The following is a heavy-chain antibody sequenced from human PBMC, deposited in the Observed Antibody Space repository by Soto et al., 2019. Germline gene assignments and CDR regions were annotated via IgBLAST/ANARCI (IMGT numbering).Heavy chain of an antibody. Sequence: QVQLVQSGAEVKKPGASVKVSCKASGYTFTNYGITWVRQAPGQGLEWMGWISAYNANTNYAQKLQGRVTMTTDTSTSTAYMELRSLRSDDTAVYYCARDLAICSGSTCWNWNFDLWGRGTLVTVSS. CDR3: ARDLAICSGSTCWNWNFDL. CDR1: GYTFTNYG. D-gene: IGHD2-15*01. CDR2: ISAYNANT. J-gene: IGHJ2*01. V-gene: IGHV1-18*01.